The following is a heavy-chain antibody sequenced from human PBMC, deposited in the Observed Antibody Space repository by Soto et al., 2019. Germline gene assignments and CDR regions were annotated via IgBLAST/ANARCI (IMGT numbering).Heavy chain of an antibody. Sequence: GASVKVSCKASGYTFSSYYMNWVRQAPGQGLEWLGIINPSGGYTTYAQRFLGRFTISRDNAQNSLYLQMNSLRAEDTVLYFCARYFDADSRTDFDYWGQGTLVTVSS. D-gene: IGHD4-17*01. CDR2: INPSGGYT. CDR3: ARYFDADSRTDFDY. V-gene: IGHV1-46*01. J-gene: IGHJ4*02. CDR1: GYTFSSYY.